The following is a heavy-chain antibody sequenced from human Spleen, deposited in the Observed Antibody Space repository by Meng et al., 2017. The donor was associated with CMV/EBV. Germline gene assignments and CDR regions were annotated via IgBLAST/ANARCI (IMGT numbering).Heavy chain of an antibody. D-gene: IGHD6-19*01. Sequence: QVQLQQWGAGLLKPSETLSLTCAVYGGSFSGYYWSWIRQPPGKGLEWIGEINHSGGTNYNPSLRGRVTISLDKSKNQFSLTLRSVTAADTAVYYCARDPYATGWAGWGQGTLVTVSS. CDR3: ARDPYATGWAG. CDR2: INHSGGT. V-gene: IGHV4-34*01. CDR1: GGSFSGYY. J-gene: IGHJ4*02.